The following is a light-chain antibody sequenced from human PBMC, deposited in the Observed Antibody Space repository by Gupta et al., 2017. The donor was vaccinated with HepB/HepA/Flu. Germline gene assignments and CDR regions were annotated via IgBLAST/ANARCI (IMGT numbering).Light chain of an antibody. CDR2: LEGIGSY. V-gene: IGLV4-60*03. Sequence: QPVLTQSSSASASLASSVKLTCTLNNEYSPYIIGWHQQQPGKAPRYLMKLEGIGSYNSGSGVPDRFSGCSSGADRYLTISSLQSGDEGNYYCETWDTNIRVFGGGTKVTV. CDR1: NEYSPYI. CDR3: ETWDTNIRV. J-gene: IGLJ3*02.